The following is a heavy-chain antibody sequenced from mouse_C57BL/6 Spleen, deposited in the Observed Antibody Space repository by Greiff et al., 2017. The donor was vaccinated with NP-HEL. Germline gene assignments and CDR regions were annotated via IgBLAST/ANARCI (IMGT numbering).Heavy chain of an antibody. V-gene: IGHV1-82*01. D-gene: IGHD1-1*01. Sequence: QLQQSGPELVKPGASVKISCKASGYAFSSSWMNWVKQRPGKGLEWIGRIYPGDGDTNYNGKFKGKATLTADKSSSTAYMQLSSLTSEDSAVYFCARFGSSYGGYWGQGTTLTVSS. J-gene: IGHJ2*01. CDR3: ARFGSSYGGY. CDR2: IYPGDGDT. CDR1: GYAFSSSW.